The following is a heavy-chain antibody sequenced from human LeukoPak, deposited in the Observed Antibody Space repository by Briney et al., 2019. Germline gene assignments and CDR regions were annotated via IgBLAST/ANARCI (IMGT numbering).Heavy chain of an antibody. V-gene: IGHV4-34*01. J-gene: IGHJ4*02. D-gene: IGHD1-26*01. CDR1: GESLSKYY. Sequence: SETLCLTCAVYGESLSKYYWTWIRQSPGKGLEWIGEINHRGSTNLNPSLKSRVTLSVDTSKHQFSLKLTSVTAADAAVYYCASSVGSTDYWGQGTLVTDSS. CDR2: INHRGST. CDR3: ASSVGSTDY.